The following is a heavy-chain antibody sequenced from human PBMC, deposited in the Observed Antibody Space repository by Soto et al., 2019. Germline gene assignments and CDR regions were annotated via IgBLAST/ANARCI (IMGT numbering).Heavy chain of an antibody. Sequence: GGSLRLSCAASGFTFSTYAMNWVRQAPGKGLEWVSVISGGGGSKYYEDSVKGRATISRDNSKNTHYLKMNSLRAEDTAVYYCAKVSLGALTFTDYYYYGLDVWGQGTTVTVSS. CDR3: AKVSLGALTFTDYYYYGLDV. CDR1: GFTFSTYA. V-gene: IGHV3-23*01. CDR2: ISGGGGSK. J-gene: IGHJ6*02. D-gene: IGHD1-26*01.